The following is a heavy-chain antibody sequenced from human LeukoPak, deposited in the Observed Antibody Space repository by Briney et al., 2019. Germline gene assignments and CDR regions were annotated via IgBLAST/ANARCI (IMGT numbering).Heavy chain of an antibody. CDR3: ACYGYSYRYYYGMDV. J-gene: IGHJ6*02. Sequence: GGSLRLSSVPSLFSPCSDAMSGVPDALGGGGGWVSPLCGRGGIPYSAASVKGRSTLSRANSKTRFYLKMNSWRAEDTAVYYFACYGYSYRYYYGMDVWGQGTTVTVSS. V-gene: IGHV3-23*01. D-gene: IGHD5-18*01. CDR2: LCGRGGIP. CDR1: LFSPCSDA.